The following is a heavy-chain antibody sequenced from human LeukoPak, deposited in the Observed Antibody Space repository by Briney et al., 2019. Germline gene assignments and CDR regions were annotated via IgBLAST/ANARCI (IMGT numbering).Heavy chain of an antibody. Sequence: GGSLRLSCAASGFTFSSYAMSWVHQAPGKGLEWVSAISGSGGSTYYTDSVKGRFTISRDNSKNTLYLQMNSLRAEDTAVYYCAKGYDFWSGYYGYFDYWGQGTLVTVSS. D-gene: IGHD3-3*01. CDR1: GFTFSSYA. V-gene: IGHV3-23*01. CDR3: AKGYDFWSGYYGYFDY. CDR2: ISGSGGST. J-gene: IGHJ4*02.